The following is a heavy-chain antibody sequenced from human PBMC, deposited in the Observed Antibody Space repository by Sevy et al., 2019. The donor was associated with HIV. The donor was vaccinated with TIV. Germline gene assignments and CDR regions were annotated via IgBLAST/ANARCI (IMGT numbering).Heavy chain of an antibody. CDR3: XXAGPVDXXXXGXXXIWXXXXXX. V-gene: IGHV3-15*01. CDR1: GFXFXXAW. D-gene: IGHD2-15*01. CDR2: FKNXRDGGTR. J-gene: IGHJ1*01. Sequence: LSLTCAASGFXFXXAWMSWVRQAPGKGLEWVARFKNXRDGGTRDYAASVRGRFTISREDSRIILSLELNSLKTEDTAVXXXXXAGPVDXXXXGXXXIWXXXXXXWGXXXMVTVSS.